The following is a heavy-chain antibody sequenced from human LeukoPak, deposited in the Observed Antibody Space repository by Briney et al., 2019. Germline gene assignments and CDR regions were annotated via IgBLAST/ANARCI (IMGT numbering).Heavy chain of an antibody. D-gene: IGHD2-2*01. J-gene: IGHJ3*02. Sequence: SETLSLTCAVYGGSFSGYYWSWIRQPPGKGLEWIGEINHSGSTNYNPSLKSRVTISVDTSKNQFSLKLSSVTAADTAVYYCARGRCSSASCYARARHDAFDIWGQGTMVTVSS. CDR3: ARGRCSSASCYARARHDAFDI. V-gene: IGHV4-34*01. CDR1: GGSFSGYY. CDR2: INHSGST.